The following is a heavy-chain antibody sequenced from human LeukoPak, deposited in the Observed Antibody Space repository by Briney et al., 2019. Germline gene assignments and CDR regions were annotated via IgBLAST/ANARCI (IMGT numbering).Heavy chain of an antibody. V-gene: IGHV4-59*01. CDR1: GASISSYY. J-gene: IGHJ5*02. CDR3: ARVGILRFPSNWFNP. CDR2: IYYSGST. Sequence: SETLSLTCTVSGASISSYYWSWIRQPPGKGLEWIGYIYYSGSTRYNPSLKSRVTISVDTSKNQFSLKLSSVTAADTAVYYCARVGILRFPSNWFNPWGQGTLVTVSS. D-gene: IGHD3-3*01.